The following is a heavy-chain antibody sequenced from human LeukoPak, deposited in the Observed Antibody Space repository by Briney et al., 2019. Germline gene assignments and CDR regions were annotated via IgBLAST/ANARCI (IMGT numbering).Heavy chain of an antibody. CDR1: GFSVGSNY. D-gene: IGHD2-2*01. CDR3: ARGFTSSTSCYLLN. Sequence: GGSLRLSCSASGFSVGSNYLTWVRQAPGKGLEWVSVIYSGGGTYYADSVKGRFTISRDNSKNTVYLQMNSLRAEDTAIYYCARGFTSSTSCYLLNWGQGTLVTVSS. J-gene: IGHJ4*02. V-gene: IGHV3-53*01. CDR2: IYSGGGT.